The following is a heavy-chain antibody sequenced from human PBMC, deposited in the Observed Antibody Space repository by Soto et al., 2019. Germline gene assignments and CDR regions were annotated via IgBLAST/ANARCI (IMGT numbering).Heavy chain of an antibody. CDR1: GFTFSSYA. V-gene: IGHV3-23*01. Sequence: GGSLRLSCAAAGFTFSSYARSWVRPTPGKGLEWVSAISGSGGSTYYADSVKGRFTISRDNSKNTLYLQMNSLRAEDTAVYYCAKPGCSSTSCYDYYYYYYMDVWGKGTTVTVSS. CDR3: AKPGCSSTSCYDYYYYYYMDV. J-gene: IGHJ6*03. CDR2: ISGSGGST. D-gene: IGHD2-2*01.